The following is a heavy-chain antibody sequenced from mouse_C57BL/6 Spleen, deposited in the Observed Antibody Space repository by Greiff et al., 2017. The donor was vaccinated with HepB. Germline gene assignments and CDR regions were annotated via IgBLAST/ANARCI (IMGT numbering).Heavy chain of an antibody. CDR3: ARPGDYDGQAWFAY. J-gene: IGHJ3*01. CDR2: ISSGSSTI. Sequence: EVQVVESGGGLVKPGGSLKLSCAASGFTFSDYGMHWVRQAPEKGLEWVAYISSGSSTIYYADTVKGRFTISRDNAKNTLFLQMTSLRSEDTAMYYCARPGDYDGQAWFAYWGQGTLVTVSA. CDR1: GFTFSDYG. D-gene: IGHD2-4*01. V-gene: IGHV5-17*01.